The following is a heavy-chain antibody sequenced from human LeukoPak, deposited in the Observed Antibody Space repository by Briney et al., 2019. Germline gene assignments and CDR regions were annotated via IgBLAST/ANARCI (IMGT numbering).Heavy chain of an antibody. CDR2: FYYSGST. V-gene: IGHV4-39*01. CDR1: GGSINSSNYH. D-gene: IGHD6-13*01. Sequence: SETLSLTCSVSGGSINSSNYHWGWTRQPPGKGLEWIGTFYYSGSTYYNPSLKSRITISVDTSKNQFSLKLSSVTAAGTAVYYCASDRSIRWYYFWGQGTLVTVSS. CDR3: ASDRSIRWYYF. J-gene: IGHJ4*02.